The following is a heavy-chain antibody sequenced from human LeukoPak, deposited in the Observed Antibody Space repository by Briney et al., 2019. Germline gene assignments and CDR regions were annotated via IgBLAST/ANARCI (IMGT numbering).Heavy chain of an antibody. CDR3: ARGGSYPDL. D-gene: IGHD1-26*01. CDR2: INPNSGDT. J-gene: IGHJ2*01. V-gene: IGHV1-2*02. CDR1: GYTFTDYY. Sequence: GASVKVSCKASGYTFTDYYIHWVRPAPGQGLEWMGWINPNSGDTNYAQMFQGRVTMTRDTSISTAYMELSRLRSDDTAVYYCARGGSYPDLWGRGTLVTVSS.